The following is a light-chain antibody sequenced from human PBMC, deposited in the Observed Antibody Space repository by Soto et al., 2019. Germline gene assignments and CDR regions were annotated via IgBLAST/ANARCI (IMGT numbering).Light chain of an antibody. CDR3: QQYGSSGT. V-gene: IGKV3-15*01. J-gene: IGKJ1*01. CDR2: GAS. Sequence: EIVMTQSPATLSVSPGERATFSCRASQSISSDLAWYQQKPGQAPRLLIYGASTRATGIPARFSGSGSVTDFTLTISSLEPEDFAVYYCQQYGSSGTFGQGTKVDIK. CDR1: QSISSD.